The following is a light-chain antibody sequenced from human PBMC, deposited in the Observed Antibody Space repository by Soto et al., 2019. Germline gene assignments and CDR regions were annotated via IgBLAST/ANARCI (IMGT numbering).Light chain of an antibody. V-gene: IGKV1-5*01. Sequence: IHMTHSPSTLSASVGDRVTITFLASQSISSWLAWYQQKPGKAPKLLIYDASSLESGVPSRFSGSGSGTDFTLTISSLQPEDFATYFCQQANSFPWTFGQGTKVDI. CDR2: DAS. J-gene: IGKJ1*01. CDR3: QQANSFPWT. CDR1: QSISSW.